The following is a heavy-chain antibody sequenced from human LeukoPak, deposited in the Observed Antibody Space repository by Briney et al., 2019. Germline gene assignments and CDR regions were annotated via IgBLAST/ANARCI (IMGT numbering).Heavy chain of an antibody. D-gene: IGHD2-15*01. Sequence: SETLSLTCTVSGGSLSPSSDYWGWIRQPPGKGLEWIGGIYYSGITYYNPFLKSRVTISVDTSRNQFSLKLTSVTAADTAVYYCARVGGGNYYYYGMDVWGQGTTVTVSS. J-gene: IGHJ6*02. CDR1: GGSLSPSSDY. V-gene: IGHV4-39*01. CDR3: ARVGGGNYYYYGMDV. CDR2: IYYSGIT.